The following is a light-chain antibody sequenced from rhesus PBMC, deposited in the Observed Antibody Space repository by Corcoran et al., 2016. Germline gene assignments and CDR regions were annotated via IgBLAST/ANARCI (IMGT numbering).Light chain of an antibody. V-gene: IGLV2-32*02. J-gene: IGLJ1*01. CDR3: SSFAGNNNYI. Sequence: QAALTQPRSVSGSPGQSVTISCTGTSSDVGGYNYVSWYQHHPGTAPKLMIYEVTKRPSGVSDRFSGSKSANTASLTISGLQAEDEADYYCSSFAGNNNYIFGGGTRLTVL. CDR1: SSDVGGYNY. CDR2: EVT.